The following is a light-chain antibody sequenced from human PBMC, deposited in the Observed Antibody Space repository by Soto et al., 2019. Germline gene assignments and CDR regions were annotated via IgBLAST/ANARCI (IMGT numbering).Light chain of an antibody. CDR3: QQFVSSPGFP. Sequence: EIVLTQSPGTLSLSPGERATLSCRASQSINNRYLAWYQQKPGQDPRLLIYAASSRDTGIPERFSGSGSGKDLTLTISRLETEDFAGYYCQQFVSSPGFPFGPGTTEDIK. V-gene: IGKV3-20*01. J-gene: IGKJ3*01. CDR2: AAS. CDR1: QSINNRY.